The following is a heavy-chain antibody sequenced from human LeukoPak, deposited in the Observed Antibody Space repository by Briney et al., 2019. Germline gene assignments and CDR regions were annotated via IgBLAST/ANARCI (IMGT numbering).Heavy chain of an antibody. D-gene: IGHD1-26*01. V-gene: IGHV4-30-2*01. CDR2: MYHSGNT. CDR3: AAGSGSFYTIDY. Sequence: PSETLSLTCTVSGGSISSGGYYWNWIRQPPGKGLEWIGSMYHSGNTYYNPSLKSRVTISVDRSKNQFSLKLSSMTAADTAVYYCAAGSGSFYTIDYWGQGTLVTVSS. CDR1: GGSISSGGYY. J-gene: IGHJ4*02.